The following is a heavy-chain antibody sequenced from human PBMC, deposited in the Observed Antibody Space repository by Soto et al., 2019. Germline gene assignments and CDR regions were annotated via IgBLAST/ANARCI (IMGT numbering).Heavy chain of an antibody. D-gene: IGHD4-17*01. V-gene: IGHV4-59*01. Sequence: PSETLSLTWAVSGGSISSSNWCRCVRQPPGKGLEWIGYIYYSGSTNYNPSLKSRVSISIDTSKNQFSLKLSSVTAADTAVYYCARAYGYYFDYWGQGTLVTVSS. CDR3: ARAYGYYFDY. CDR2: IYYSGST. J-gene: IGHJ4*02. CDR1: GGSISSSN.